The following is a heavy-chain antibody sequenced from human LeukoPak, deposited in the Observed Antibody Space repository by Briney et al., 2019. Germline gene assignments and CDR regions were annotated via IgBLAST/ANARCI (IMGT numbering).Heavy chain of an antibody. D-gene: IGHD5-24*01. V-gene: IGHV4-30-4*07. J-gene: IGHJ4*02. CDR3: ARGGMATFY. Sequence: PSETLSLTCAVSGGSISSGGYSWSWIRQPPGKGLEWIGYIYYSGSTYYNPSLKSRVTISVDTSKNQFSLKLSSVTAADTAVYYCARGGMATFYWGQGTLVTVSS. CDR2: IYYSGST. CDR1: GGSISSGGYS.